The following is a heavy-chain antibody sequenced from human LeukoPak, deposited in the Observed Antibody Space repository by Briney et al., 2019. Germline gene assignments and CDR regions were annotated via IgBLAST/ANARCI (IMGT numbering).Heavy chain of an antibody. J-gene: IGHJ4*02. CDR3: ARTGGSYPYYFEY. Sequence: GGSLRLSCAASGFIFRSYEMNWVRQAPGKGLDWVSYISSSGSTIYYADSVKGRFTLSRDNAKNSLYLQMNSLRAEDTAVYYCARTGGSYPYYFEYWGQGTLVSVSS. D-gene: IGHD1-26*01. CDR2: ISSSGSTI. CDR1: GFIFRSYE. V-gene: IGHV3-48*03.